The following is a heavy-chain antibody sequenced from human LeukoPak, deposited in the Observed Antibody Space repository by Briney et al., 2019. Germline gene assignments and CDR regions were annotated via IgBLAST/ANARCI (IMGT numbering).Heavy chain of an antibody. D-gene: IGHD4-23*01. CDR2: ISYDGSSK. CDR3: AKNYGGNSFYCDS. V-gene: IGHV3-30*18. J-gene: IGHJ4*02. CDR1: GFTFSSYW. Sequence: GGSLRLSCAASGFTFSSYWMSWVRQAPGKGLEWVAIISYDGSSKYYGDSVRGRFTISRDNSKNTLFLEMNSLRREDSALYYCAKNYGGNSFYCDSWGQGTLVTVSS.